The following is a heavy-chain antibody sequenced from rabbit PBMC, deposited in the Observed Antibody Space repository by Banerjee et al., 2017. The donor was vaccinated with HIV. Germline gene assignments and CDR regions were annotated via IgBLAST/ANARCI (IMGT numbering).Heavy chain of an antibody. J-gene: IGHJ3*01. CDR1: GIDFSSDG. CDR3: ARGYSYGYAGYAYGGHLDL. V-gene: IGHV1S47*01. D-gene: IGHD6-1*01. Sequence: EELVESGGGLVQPGESLELSCKASGIDFSSDGISRVRQAPGRGPEWIAYIYPGFGIRNYANSVKGRFTISSDNAQNTVFLQMTSLTASDTATYFCARGYSYGYAGYAYGGHLDLWGQGTLVTVS. CDR2: IYPGFGIR.